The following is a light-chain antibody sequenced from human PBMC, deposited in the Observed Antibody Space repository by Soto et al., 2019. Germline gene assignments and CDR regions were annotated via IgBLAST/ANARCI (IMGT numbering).Light chain of an antibody. CDR1: QSLAYSDGNTY. CDR3: MQDTHWPPRT. CDR2: RVS. V-gene: IGKV2-30*01. Sequence: EVVMTQSPLSLPVTLGQPASISCRSSQSLAYSDGNTYLNWFHQRPGQSPRRLIYRVSNRDSGVPDRFSGSGSGTDFTLKISRVEAEDVGVYYCMQDTHWPPRTFGQGTKLEIK. J-gene: IGKJ2*01.